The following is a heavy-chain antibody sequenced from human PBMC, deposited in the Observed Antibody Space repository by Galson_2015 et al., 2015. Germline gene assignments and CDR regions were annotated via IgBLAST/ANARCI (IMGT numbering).Heavy chain of an antibody. D-gene: IGHD4-17*01. V-gene: IGHV3-53*01. Sequence: SLRLSCAASGFTVSSNYMSWVRQAPGKGLEWVSVIYSGGSTYYADSVKGRFTISRDNSKNTLYLQMNSLRAEDTAVYYCARGNYGDYYYGMDVWGQGTTVTVSS. CDR1: GFTVSSNY. J-gene: IGHJ6*02. CDR2: IYSGGST. CDR3: ARGNYGDYYYGMDV.